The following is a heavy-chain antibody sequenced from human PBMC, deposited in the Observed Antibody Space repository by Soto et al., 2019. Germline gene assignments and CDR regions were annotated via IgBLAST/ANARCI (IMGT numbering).Heavy chain of an antibody. V-gene: IGHV1-69*06. Sequence: SVKVSCKAAGGAFSNHAISWVRQAPGQGLEWMGGIIPIFGTPMYAQEFKGRVTITADKSMSTVYMELSSLRSEDTAVYYCAKDLCSSTSCAFDYWGQGTLVTVSS. CDR3: AKDLCSSTSCAFDY. CDR1: GGAFSNHA. J-gene: IGHJ4*02. D-gene: IGHD2-2*01. CDR2: IIPIFGTP.